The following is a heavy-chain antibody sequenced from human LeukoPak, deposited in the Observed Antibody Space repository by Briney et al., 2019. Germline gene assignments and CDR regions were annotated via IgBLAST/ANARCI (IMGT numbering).Heavy chain of an antibody. CDR1: GFTFSSYA. CDR3: ELLGYCSSTSCRYGFDY. CDR2: ISCSGGST. D-gene: IGHD2-2*01. Sequence: PGGSLRLSCAASGFTFSSYAMSWVRQAPGKGLELVSAISCSGGSTYYADSVKGRFTISRDNAKNTLYLQMNSLRAEDTAVYYCELLGYCSSTSCRYGFDYWGQGTLVTVSS. J-gene: IGHJ4*02. V-gene: IGHV3-23*01.